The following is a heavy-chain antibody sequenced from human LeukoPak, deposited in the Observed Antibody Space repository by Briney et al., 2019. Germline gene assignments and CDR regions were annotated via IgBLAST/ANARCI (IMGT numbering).Heavy chain of an antibody. V-gene: IGHV4-4*07. CDR1: GDSIRSYY. CDR2: IYTSGST. CDR3: ASTTYYYDSSGYYFLDY. J-gene: IGHJ4*02. D-gene: IGHD3-22*01. Sequence: SETLSLTCTVSGDSIRSYYWSWIRQPAGKGLEWIGRIYTSGSTNYNPSLQNRVTMPVDTSKNQFSLKLSSVTAADTAVYYCASTTYYYDSSGYYFLDYWGQGTLVTVSS.